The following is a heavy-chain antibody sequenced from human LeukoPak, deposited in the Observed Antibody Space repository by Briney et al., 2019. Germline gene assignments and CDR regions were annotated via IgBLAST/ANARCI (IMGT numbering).Heavy chain of an antibody. CDR2: IYSGGST. V-gene: IGHV3-53*04. D-gene: IGHD6-19*01. CDR3: AKPYSSGCQAFDY. Sequence: GSLRLSCAASGFTVSSNYMSWVRQAPGKGLEWVSVIYSGGSTYYADSVKGRFTISRHNSKNTLYLQMNSLRAEDTAVYYCAKPYSSGCQAFDYWGQGTLVTVSS. J-gene: IGHJ4*02. CDR1: GFTVSSNY.